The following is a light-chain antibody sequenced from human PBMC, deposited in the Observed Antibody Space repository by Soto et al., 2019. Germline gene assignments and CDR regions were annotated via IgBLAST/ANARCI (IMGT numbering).Light chain of an antibody. V-gene: IGKV1-5*03. J-gene: IGKJ1*01. Sequence: DIQMTQTPSTLSGSVGDRFTITCRASQTISSWLAWYQQKPGKAPKLLIYKASTLKSGVPSRFSGSGSGTEFTLTISSLQPDDFATYYCQHYNSYSEGFGQGAMV. CDR1: QTISSW. CDR2: KAS. CDR3: QHYNSYSEG.